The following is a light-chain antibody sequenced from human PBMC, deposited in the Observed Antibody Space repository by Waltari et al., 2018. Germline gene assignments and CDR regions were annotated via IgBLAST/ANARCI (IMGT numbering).Light chain of an antibody. J-gene: IGKJ1*01. CDR1: HSLVHSDGNTY. CDR3: QHYVRLPVT. CDR2: KVS. Sequence: DVVMTQSPLSLPVTLGQPASISCRSSHSLVHSDGNTYLNWFQQRPGQSPRRLIYKVSRRDSGVPYRFSGSGSGTVFSLSISRLEPEDSAVYYCQHYVRLPVTFGQGTKVEIK. V-gene: IGKV2-30*02.